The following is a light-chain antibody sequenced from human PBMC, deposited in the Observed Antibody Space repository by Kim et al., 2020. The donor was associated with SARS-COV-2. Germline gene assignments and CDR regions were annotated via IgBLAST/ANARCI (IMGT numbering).Light chain of an antibody. Sequence: EIVLTQSPDTLSLSPGERATLSYRASQSVASSYLAWYQHKPGLAPRLLIYGASNRATGIPDRFSGSGSGTDFTLTISRLEPEDSAVYYCQQYGRSLYSFGQGTKLEI. CDR3: QQYGRSLYS. J-gene: IGKJ2*03. CDR2: GAS. V-gene: IGKV3-20*01. CDR1: QSVASSY.